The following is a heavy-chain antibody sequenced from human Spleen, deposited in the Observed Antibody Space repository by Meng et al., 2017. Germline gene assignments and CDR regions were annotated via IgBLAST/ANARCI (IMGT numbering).Heavy chain of an antibody. J-gene: IGHJ4*02. V-gene: IGHV3-15*01. CDR3: THSETVCGHYGS. D-gene: IGHD1-26*01. Sequence: GESLKISCEVSGLIFSDAWSNWVRQAPGKGLEWVGRIKSRGSGGTRDYAAPVKGRFTISRDDSKNMMYLQMNSPKIEDTAVYFCTHSETVCGHYGSWGQGTLVTVSS. CDR2: IKSRGSGGTR. CDR1: GLIFSDAW.